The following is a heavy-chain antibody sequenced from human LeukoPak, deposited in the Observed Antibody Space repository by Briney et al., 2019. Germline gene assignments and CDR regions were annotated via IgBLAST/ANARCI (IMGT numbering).Heavy chain of an antibody. D-gene: IGHD3-22*01. J-gene: IGHJ4*02. CDR3: ARDYDSSGYYWL. Sequence: SETLSLTCTVSGGSISTYYWTWIRQPPGKGLEWIGYVYYSGTTNYNPSLESRVTISIDTSKNQFSLKLNSVTAADTAVYYCARDYDSSGYYWLWGQGTLVTVSS. CDR1: GGSISTYY. CDR2: VYYSGTT. V-gene: IGHV4-59*01.